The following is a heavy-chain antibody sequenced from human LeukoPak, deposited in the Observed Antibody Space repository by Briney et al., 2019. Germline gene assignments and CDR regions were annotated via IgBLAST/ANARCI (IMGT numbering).Heavy chain of an antibody. Sequence: GGSLRLFCAASGFTFSNYGVHWVRQTPGKGLEWVAFIKYDGNNKEYGDSVKGRFTISRDNSKNTLHLQMNSLRDEDTAMYYCAIGLEVVVLVGPSEVDVFDIWGQGTMVTVSS. CDR2: IKYDGNNK. CDR1: GFTFSNYG. J-gene: IGHJ3*02. CDR3: AIGLEVVVLVGPSEVDVFDI. V-gene: IGHV3-30*02. D-gene: IGHD3-22*01.